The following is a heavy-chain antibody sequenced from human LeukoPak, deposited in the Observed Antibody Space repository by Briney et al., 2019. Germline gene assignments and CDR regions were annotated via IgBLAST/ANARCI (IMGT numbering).Heavy chain of an antibody. J-gene: IGHJ3*02. D-gene: IGHD1-26*01. CDR3: ARSDGSYGSDAFDI. V-gene: IGHV1-2*02. CDR1: GYTFTGYY. CDR2: ISPNSGGT. Sequence: ASVKVSCKASGYTFTGYYMHWVRQAPGQGLEWMGWISPNSGGTNYAQKFQGRVTMTRDTSISTAYMELSRLRSDDTAVYYCARSDGSYGSDAFDIWGQGTMVTVSS.